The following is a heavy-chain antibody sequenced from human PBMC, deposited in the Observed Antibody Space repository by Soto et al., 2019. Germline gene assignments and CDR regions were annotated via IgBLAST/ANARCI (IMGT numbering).Heavy chain of an antibody. Sequence: LRLSCAASGFTFSNYGLHWVRQAPGKGLEWVAVISSDGSKIFYADSVKDRLTISRDKSKISLFVQINSVSGEGRGVYYCAIAKGNLRQLCLNDLDFWGQGILVTVSS. CDR2: ISSDGSKI. CDR3: AIAKGNLRQLCLNDLDF. J-gene: IGHJ4*02. CDR1: GFTFSNYG. D-gene: IGHD2-2*01. V-gene: IGHV3-30*03.